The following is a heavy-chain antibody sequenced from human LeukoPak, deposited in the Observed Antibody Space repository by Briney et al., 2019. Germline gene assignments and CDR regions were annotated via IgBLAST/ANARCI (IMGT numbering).Heavy chain of an antibody. J-gene: IGHJ5*01. D-gene: IGHD3-10*01. CDR2: IESNGLT. V-gene: IGHV3-74*01. CDR1: GFTFSSYW. CDR3: AKAATYFYGSVTYDWFES. Sequence: GGSLKLSCEASGFTFSSYWMHWVRQIPGKGLMWVSRIESNGLTLYADSVRDRFTISRDNGKNTIYLQMNRLRVDDTAIYYCAKAATYFYGSVTYDWFESWGQGTLVTVSS.